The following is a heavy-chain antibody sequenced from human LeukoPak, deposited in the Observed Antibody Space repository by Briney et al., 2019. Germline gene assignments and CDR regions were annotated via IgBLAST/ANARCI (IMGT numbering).Heavy chain of an antibody. V-gene: IGHV3-23*01. Sequence: PGGSLRLSCAASGFTFSSYAMSWVRQAPGKGLEWVSAISGGGGSTYYADSVKGRFTISRDNSKNTLYLQMNSLRAEDTAVYYCAKDQEAYSSGWYDAFDIWGQGTMVTVSS. D-gene: IGHD6-19*01. CDR2: ISGGGGST. CDR1: GFTFSSYA. CDR3: AKDQEAYSSGWYDAFDI. J-gene: IGHJ3*02.